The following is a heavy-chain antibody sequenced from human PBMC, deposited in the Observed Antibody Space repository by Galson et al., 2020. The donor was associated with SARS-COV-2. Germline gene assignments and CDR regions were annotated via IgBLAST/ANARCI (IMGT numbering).Heavy chain of an antibody. D-gene: IGHD5-18*01. V-gene: IGHV3-30*04. Sequence: QLGESLKISCAASGFTFSSYAMHWVRQAPGKGLEWVAVISYDGSNKYYADSVKGRFTISRDNSKNTLYLQMNSLRAEDTAVYYCARATDTALVLGAFDIWGQGTMVTVSS. CDR1: GFTFSSYA. CDR2: ISYDGSNK. CDR3: ARATDTALVLGAFDI. J-gene: IGHJ3*02.